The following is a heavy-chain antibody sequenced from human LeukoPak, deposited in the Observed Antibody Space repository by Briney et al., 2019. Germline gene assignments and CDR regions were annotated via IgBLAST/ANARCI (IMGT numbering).Heavy chain of an antibody. D-gene: IGHD2-2*01. CDR2: ISYDGSNK. CDR1: GITFSSYA. CDR3: ASPGVPAADYYGMDV. J-gene: IGHJ6*02. V-gene: IGHV3-30-3*01. Sequence: GGSLRLSCAASGITFSSYAMHWVRQAPGKGLEWVAVISYDGSNKYYADCVKGRFTISRDNSKNTLYLQMNSLRAEDTAVYYCASPGVPAADYYGMDVWGQGTTVTVSS.